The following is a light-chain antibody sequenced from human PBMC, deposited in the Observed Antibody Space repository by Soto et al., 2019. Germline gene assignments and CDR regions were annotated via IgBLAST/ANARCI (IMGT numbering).Light chain of an antibody. CDR3: TSYSSGSSLVI. V-gene: IGLV2-14*01. J-gene: IGLJ2*01. CDR2: EVT. CDR1: SSDFGDDNY. Sequence: QSALTQPASVSGSPGQSITVSCTGSSSDFGDDNYVSWYRQHPGNAPKLIIYEVTNRPSGISNRFSGSKSGNTASLTISGLQADDESYYYCTSYSSGSSLVIFGGGTKLTVL.